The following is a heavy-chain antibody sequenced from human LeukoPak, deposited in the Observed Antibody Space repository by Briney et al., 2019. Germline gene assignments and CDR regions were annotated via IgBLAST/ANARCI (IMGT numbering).Heavy chain of an antibody. CDR1: GFTFSSYA. CDR2: ISVGGGST. CDR3: ARALSAYCGGDCYYFDY. Sequence: PGGSLRLSCAASGFTFSSYAMSWVRQAPGKGLEWVSAISVGGGSTYYADPVKGRFTISRDNSKNTLYLQMNTLRAEDTAVYYCARALSAYCGGDCYYFDYWGPGTLVTVSS. D-gene: IGHD2-21*02. J-gene: IGHJ4*02. V-gene: IGHV3-23*01.